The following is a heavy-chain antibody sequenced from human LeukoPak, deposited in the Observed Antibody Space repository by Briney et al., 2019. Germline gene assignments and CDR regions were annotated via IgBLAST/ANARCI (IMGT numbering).Heavy chain of an antibody. J-gene: IGHJ3*02. CDR2: IYSGGST. CDR3: AREDAFDI. V-gene: IGHV3-53*01. Sequence: GGSLRLSCAASGFTFSSYSMNWVHQAPGKGLEWVSVIYSGGSTYYADSVKGRFTISRDNSKNTLYLQMNSLRAEDTAVYYCAREDAFDIWGQGTMVTVSS. CDR1: GFTFSSYS.